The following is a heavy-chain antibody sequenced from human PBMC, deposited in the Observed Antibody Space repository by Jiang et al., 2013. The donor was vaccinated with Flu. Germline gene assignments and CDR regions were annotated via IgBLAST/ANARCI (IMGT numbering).Heavy chain of an antibody. J-gene: IGHJ5*02. V-gene: IGHV2-70*12. CDR1: GFSLSTSGMC. CDR2: IDWDDDK. CDR3: AHRPGRSMTTVTTGENWFDP. D-gene: IGHD4-11*01. Sequence: TLTLTCTFSGFSLSTSGMCVSWIRQPPGKALEWLALIDWDDDKYYSTSLKTRLTISKDTSKNQVVLTMTNMDPVDTATYYCAHRPGRSMTTVTTGENWFDPWGQGTLVTVSS.